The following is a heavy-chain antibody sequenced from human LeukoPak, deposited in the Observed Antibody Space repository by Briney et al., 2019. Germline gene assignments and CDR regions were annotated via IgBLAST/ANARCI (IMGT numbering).Heavy chain of an antibody. CDR3: AREYGDLDY. CDR2: IYSSGSA. J-gene: IGHJ4*02. Sequence: PSETLSLTCTVSGGSISSHYWSWIRQPAGKGLEWIGRIYSSGSANYNPSLKSRVTMSVDTSNNQFSLKLTSVSAADTAVYYCAREYGDLDYWGQGTLVTVSS. CDR1: GGSISSHY. V-gene: IGHV4-4*07. D-gene: IGHD4-17*01.